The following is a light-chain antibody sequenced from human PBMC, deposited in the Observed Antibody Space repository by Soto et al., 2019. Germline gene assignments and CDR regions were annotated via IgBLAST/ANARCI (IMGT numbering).Light chain of an antibody. CDR3: STSKEINTFVV. CDR1: SSDVGGYDY. Sequence: QSALTQPASVSGSPGQSVTISCTGTSSDVGGYDYVSWYQQHPDKAPKLLIHNVSSRPSGVSNRFSGSKSGNTASLTISGLQAEDEADYYCSTSKEINTFVVFGGGTKLTVL. J-gene: IGLJ2*01. CDR2: NVS. V-gene: IGLV2-14*03.